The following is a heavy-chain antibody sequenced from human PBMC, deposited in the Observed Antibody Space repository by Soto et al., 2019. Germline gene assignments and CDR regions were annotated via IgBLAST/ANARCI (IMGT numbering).Heavy chain of an antibody. CDR1: GGTFSSYA. V-gene: IGHV1-69*06. Sequence: QVQLVQSGAEVKKPGSSVKVSCKASGGTFSSYAISWVRQAPGQGLEWMGGIIPIFGTANYAQKFQGRVTITADKSTSTAYMELSSLXSEDTXXXXCARVSTYSRSWYYFDYWGQGTLVTVSS. CDR3: ARVSTYSRSWYYFDY. J-gene: IGHJ4*02. D-gene: IGHD6-13*01. CDR2: IIPIFGTA.